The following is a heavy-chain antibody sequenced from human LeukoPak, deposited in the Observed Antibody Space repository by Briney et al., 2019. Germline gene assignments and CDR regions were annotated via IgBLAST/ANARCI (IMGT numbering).Heavy chain of an antibody. CDR2: INHSGST. D-gene: IGHD3-10*01. CDR1: GGSFSGYY. CDR3: ARGLFNYYYYYYMDV. Sequence: SETLSLTCAVYGGSFSGYYWSWIRQPPGKGLEWIGEINHSGSTNYNPSLKSRVTISVDTSKNQFSLKLSSVTAADTAVYYCARGLFNYYYYYYMDVWGKGTTVTVPS. V-gene: IGHV4-34*01. J-gene: IGHJ6*03.